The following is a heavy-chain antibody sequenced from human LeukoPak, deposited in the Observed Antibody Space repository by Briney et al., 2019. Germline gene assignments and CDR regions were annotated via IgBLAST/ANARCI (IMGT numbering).Heavy chain of an antibody. V-gene: IGHV3-48*01. D-gene: IGHD1-26*01. CDR2: ISSSSSTI. J-gene: IGHJ4*02. CDR1: GFTFSSYS. CDR3: ARANSGSYYSDFDY. Sequence: GGSLRLPCAASGFTFSSYSMNWVRQAPGKGLEWVSYISSSSSTIYYADSVKGRFTISRDNAKNLLYLQMNSLRADDTAVYYCARANSGSYYSDFDYWGQGTLVTVSS.